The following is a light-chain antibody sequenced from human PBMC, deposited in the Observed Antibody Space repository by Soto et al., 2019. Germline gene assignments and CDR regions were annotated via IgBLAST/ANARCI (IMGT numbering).Light chain of an antibody. V-gene: IGKV1D-12*01. CDR1: QDIGSW. CDR2: AAS. CDR3: QQAKSFPVS. J-gene: IGKJ5*01. Sequence: DIQMTQTPSSVSASVGDRVTITCRTSQDIGSWFAWYQQKPGKVPKLLIYAASILQSGVPSRFSGSGSGTDFSLTINNPQPEDFATYYCQQAKSFPVSFGQGTRLEIK.